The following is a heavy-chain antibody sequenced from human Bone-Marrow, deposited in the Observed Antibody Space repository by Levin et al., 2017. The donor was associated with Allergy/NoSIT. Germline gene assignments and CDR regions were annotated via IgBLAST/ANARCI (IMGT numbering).Heavy chain of an antibody. CDR1: GFTFSSYA. Sequence: GGSLRLSCAASGFTFSSYAMHWVRQAPGKGLEWVAVISYDGSNKYYADSVKGRFTISRDNSRNTPYLQMNSLRAEDTAVYYCARGGYYNILTGQFDYWGQGTLVTVSS. J-gene: IGHJ4*02. CDR3: ARGGYYNILTGQFDY. V-gene: IGHV3-30-3*01. CDR2: ISYDGSNK. D-gene: IGHD3-9*01.